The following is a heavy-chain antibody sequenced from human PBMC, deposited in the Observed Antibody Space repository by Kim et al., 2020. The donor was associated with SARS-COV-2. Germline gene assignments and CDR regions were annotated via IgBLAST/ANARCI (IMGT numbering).Heavy chain of an antibody. Sequence: ADSVKGRFTISRDNSKNSLYLQMNSLRTEDTALYYCAKEKNFGVENAFDIWGQGTMVTVSS. CDR3: AKEKNFGVENAFDI. J-gene: IGHJ3*02. V-gene: IGHV3-43*01. D-gene: IGHD3-3*01.